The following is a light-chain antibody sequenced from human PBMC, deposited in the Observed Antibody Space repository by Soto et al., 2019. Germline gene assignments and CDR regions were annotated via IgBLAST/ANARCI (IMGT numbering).Light chain of an antibody. Sequence: DIVMTQSPDSLAVSLGERAAINCKSSQSVLYSPNNKNYLAWYQQKPGQPPKLLIYWASTRESGVPDRFSGSGFETDFTLTISSLQAEDVAVYYCQQYYSTPLTFGGGTKVDIK. J-gene: IGKJ4*01. CDR1: QSVLYSPNNKNY. CDR3: QQYYSTPLT. V-gene: IGKV4-1*01. CDR2: WAS.